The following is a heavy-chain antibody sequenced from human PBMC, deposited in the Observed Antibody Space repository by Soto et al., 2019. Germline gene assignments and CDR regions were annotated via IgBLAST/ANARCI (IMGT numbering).Heavy chain of an antibody. Sequence: VGSLRLSCAASGFTFSNAWMSWVRQAPGKGLEWVGRIKSKTDGGTTDYAAPVKGRFTISRDDSKNTLNLQMNSLKTEDTAVYYCTTEGPGHSTNGVCSCLDYWGQGALVTVSS. D-gene: IGHD2-8*01. CDR1: GFTFSNAW. CDR2: IKSKTDGGTT. V-gene: IGHV3-15*01. CDR3: TTEGPGHSTNGVCSCLDY. J-gene: IGHJ4*02.